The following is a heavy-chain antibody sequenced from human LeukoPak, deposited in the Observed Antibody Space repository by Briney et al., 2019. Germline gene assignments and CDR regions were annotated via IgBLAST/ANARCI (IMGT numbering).Heavy chain of an antibody. CDR2: IDPDSGGT. V-gene: IGHV1-2*02. J-gene: IGHJ3*02. Sequence: ASVKVSCKASGYTFTGYYMHWVRQAPGQGLEWLGCIDPDSGGTKYAQNFQGRVTMTRDTSITTAYMELSRLRSDDTAVYYCAREYYDSSGTKYAFDIWGQGTVVTVSS. D-gene: IGHD3-22*01. CDR3: AREYYDSSGTKYAFDI. CDR1: GYTFTGYY.